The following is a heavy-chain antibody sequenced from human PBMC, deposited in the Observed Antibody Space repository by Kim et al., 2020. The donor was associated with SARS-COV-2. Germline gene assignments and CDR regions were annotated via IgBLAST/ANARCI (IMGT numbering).Heavy chain of an antibody. CDR1: GGSISSYY. CDR3: ARDLDYYYGSGSYYNGPHYAFDI. V-gene: IGHV4-59*13. D-gene: IGHD3-10*01. J-gene: IGHJ3*02. CDR2: IYYSGST. Sequence: SETLSLTCTVSGGSISSYYWSWIRQPPGKGLEWIGYIYYSGSTNYNPSLKSRVTISVDTSKNQFSLKLSSVTAADTAVYYCARDLDYYYGSGSYYNGPHYAFDIWGQGTMVTVSS.